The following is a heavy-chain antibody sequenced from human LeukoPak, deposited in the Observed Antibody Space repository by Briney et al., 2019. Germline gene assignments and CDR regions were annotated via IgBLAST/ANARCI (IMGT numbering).Heavy chain of an antibody. CDR2: IWYDGSNK. CDR1: GFTFSSYG. J-gene: IGHJ6*03. Sequence: GRSLRLSCAASGFTFSSYGMHWVRQAPGKGLEWVAVIWYDGSNKYYADSVKGRFTISRDNSKNTLYLQMNSLRAEDTAVYYCAKELAMNYMDVWGKGTTVTVSS. V-gene: IGHV3-33*06. D-gene: IGHD2-2*01. CDR3: AKELAMNYMDV.